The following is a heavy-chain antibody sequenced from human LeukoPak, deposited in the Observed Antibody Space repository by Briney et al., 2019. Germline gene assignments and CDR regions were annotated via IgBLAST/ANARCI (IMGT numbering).Heavy chain of an antibody. CDR3: AREPTDGSCYFDY. J-gene: IGHJ4*02. D-gene: IGHD3-10*01. CDR1: GGSISSTNYY. CDR2: IFYSGST. Sequence: SETLSLTCTVFGGSISSTNYYWGWIRQPPRKGLEWIGSIFYSGSTYYNPSLKSRVTISVDTSKNQFSLRLNSVTAADTAVYFCAREPTDGSCYFDYWGQGALVTVSS. V-gene: IGHV4-39*07.